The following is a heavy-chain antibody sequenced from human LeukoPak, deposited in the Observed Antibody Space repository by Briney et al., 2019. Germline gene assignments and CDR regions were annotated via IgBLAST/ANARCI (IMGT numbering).Heavy chain of an antibody. CDR2: IYHSGST. CDR3: ARGGDYYDSSGYYLLELVY. D-gene: IGHD3-22*01. J-gene: IGHJ4*02. V-gene: IGHV4-4*02. Sequence: SGTLSLTCAVSGDSISSSNWWSWVRQPPGKGLEWIGSIYHSGSTYYNPSLKSRVTISVDTSKNQFSLKLSSVTAADTAVYYCARGGDYYDSSGYYLLELVYWGQGTLVTVSS. CDR1: GDSISSSNW.